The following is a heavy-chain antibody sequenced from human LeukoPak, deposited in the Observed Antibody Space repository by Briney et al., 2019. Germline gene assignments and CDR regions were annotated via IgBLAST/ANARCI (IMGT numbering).Heavy chain of an antibody. J-gene: IGHJ6*02. CDR2: INVGNGYT. CDR3: AATLHPAGLVVPAGNYYYYGMDV. CDR1: GYTFTSYA. V-gene: IGHV1-3*01. D-gene: IGHD2-2*01. Sequence: ASVKVSCKASGYTFTSYAMHWARQAPGQRLEWTGWINVGNGYTKYSQKFQGRVTITRDTSASTAYMELSSLRSEDTAVYYCAATLHPAGLVVPAGNYYYYGMDVWGQGTTVTVSS.